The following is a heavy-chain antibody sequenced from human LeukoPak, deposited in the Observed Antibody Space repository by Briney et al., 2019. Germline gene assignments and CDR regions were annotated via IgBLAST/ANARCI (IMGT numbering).Heavy chain of an antibody. CDR3: AKRYQRRGYDGSGYIDY. Sequence: GGSLRLSCAASGFTFSSYGMHWVRQAPGKGLEWVAVISYDGSNKYYADSVKGRFTISRDNSKNTLYLQMNSLRAEDTAVYYCAKRYQRRGYDGSGYIDYWGQGTLVTVSS. V-gene: IGHV3-30*18. CDR2: ISYDGSNK. J-gene: IGHJ4*02. CDR1: GFTFSSYG. D-gene: IGHD3-22*01.